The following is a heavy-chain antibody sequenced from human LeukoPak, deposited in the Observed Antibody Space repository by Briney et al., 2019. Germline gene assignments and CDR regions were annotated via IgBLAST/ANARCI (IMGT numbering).Heavy chain of an antibody. J-gene: IGHJ4*02. Sequence: ASVKVSCKASGGTFITYAINWVRQAPGQGLEWMGGITPIFGTANYAQKFQGRVTITRDESTSTAYMVLSGLRSEDTAVYYCARVFARSGEISGSYYYYWGQGTLVTVSS. CDR3: ARVFARSGEISGSYYYY. CDR1: GGTFITYA. CDR2: ITPIFGTA. V-gene: IGHV1-69*05. D-gene: IGHD1-26*01.